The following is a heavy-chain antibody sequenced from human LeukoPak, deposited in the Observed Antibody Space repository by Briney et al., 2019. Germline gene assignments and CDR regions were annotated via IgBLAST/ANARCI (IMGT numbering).Heavy chain of an antibody. Sequence: GGSLRLSCAASGFTFNLAWINWVRQAPGKGLEWIGRIKNKIDGGTTDYAAPVKGRFTISRDDSKNTVYLQMNSLKSEDTALYYCNTDGDYGDYVDSWGQGTLVTVSS. CDR2: IKNKIDGGTT. V-gene: IGHV3-15*07. CDR1: GFTFNLAW. CDR3: NTDGDYGDYVDS. D-gene: IGHD4-17*01. J-gene: IGHJ4*02.